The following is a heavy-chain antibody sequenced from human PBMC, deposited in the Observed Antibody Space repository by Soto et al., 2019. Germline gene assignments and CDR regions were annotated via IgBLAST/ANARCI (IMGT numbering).Heavy chain of an antibody. CDR1: GFTFSSYG. V-gene: IGHV3-33*01. Sequence: GGSLRLSCAASGFTFSSYGMHWVRQAPGKGLEWVAVIWYDGSNKYYADSVKGRFTISRDNSKNTLYLQMNSLRAEDTAVYYCARDYCSSTSCYGWFWFDPWGQGTLVTVSS. D-gene: IGHD2-2*01. CDR2: IWYDGSNK. J-gene: IGHJ5*02. CDR3: ARDYCSSTSCYGWFWFDP.